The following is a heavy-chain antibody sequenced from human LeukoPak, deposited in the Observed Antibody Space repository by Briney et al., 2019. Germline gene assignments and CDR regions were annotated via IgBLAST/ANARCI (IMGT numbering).Heavy chain of an antibody. V-gene: IGHV4-59*01. Sequence: SETLSLTCTVSGGSISSYYWSWIRQPPGKGLEWIGYIYYSGSTNYNPSLKSRVTISVDTSKNQFSLKLSSVTAADTAVYYCARGVDYWGQGTLVTVSS. CDR2: IYYSGST. CDR3: ARGVDY. CDR1: GGSISSYY. J-gene: IGHJ4*02.